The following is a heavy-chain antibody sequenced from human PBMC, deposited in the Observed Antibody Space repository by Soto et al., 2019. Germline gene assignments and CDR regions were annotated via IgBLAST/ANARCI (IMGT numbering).Heavy chain of an antibody. CDR1: GFTFSSYW. CDR3: ARTGCSGGSCYLRDDAFDI. D-gene: IGHD2-15*01. V-gene: IGHV3-7*01. J-gene: IGHJ3*02. CDR2: IKQDGSEK. Sequence: GGSLRLSCAASGFTFSSYWMSWVRQAPGKVLEWVANIKQDGSEKYYVDSVKGRFTISRDNAKNSLYLQMNSLRAEDTAVYYCARTGCSGGSCYLRDDAFDIWGQGTMVTVSS.